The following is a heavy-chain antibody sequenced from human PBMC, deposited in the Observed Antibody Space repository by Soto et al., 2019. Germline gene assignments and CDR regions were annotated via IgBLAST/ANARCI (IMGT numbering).Heavy chain of an antibody. J-gene: IGHJ4*02. CDR2: ISANAGNI. CDR1: GFFFNGFD. Sequence: EVQLLESGGGLVQPGGSLRLSCAASGFFFNGFDMSWVRQAPGMGLEWVSTISANAGNINYAGSVRGRFSISRDSSKNSVDLQMNSLRVEDTAVYLCTKGSIPAVGRVFFESWGQGTLVTVSS. D-gene: IGHD6-13*01. CDR3: TKGSIPAVGRVFFES. V-gene: IGHV3-23*01.